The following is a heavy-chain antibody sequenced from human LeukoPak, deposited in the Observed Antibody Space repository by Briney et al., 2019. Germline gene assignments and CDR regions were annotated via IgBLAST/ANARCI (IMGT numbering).Heavy chain of an antibody. CDR3: ARVLNGYNIRDYFDY. D-gene: IGHD5-24*01. J-gene: IGHJ4*02. CDR1: GYTLTDYY. V-gene: IGHV1-2*06. CDR2: INPNSGGT. Sequence: GASVKVSCKASGYTLTDYYMHWVRQAPGQGLEWMGRINPNSGGTNYAQKFQGRVTMTRDTSTSTVYMELSSLRSDDTAVYYCARVLNGYNIRDYFDYWGQGTLVTVSS.